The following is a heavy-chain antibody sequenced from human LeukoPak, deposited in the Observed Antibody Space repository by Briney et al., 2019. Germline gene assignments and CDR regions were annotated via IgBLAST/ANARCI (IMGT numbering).Heavy chain of an antibody. V-gene: IGHV3-30*03. Sequence: GGSLRLSCAASGFTFSSYGMHWVRQAPGKGLEWVAVISYDGSNKYYADSVKGRFTISRDNSKNTLYLQMNSLRAEDTAVYYCARQQHITMVRADAFDIWDQGTMVTVSS. CDR2: ISYDGSNK. CDR3: ARQQHITMVRADAFDI. J-gene: IGHJ3*02. CDR1: GFTFSSYG. D-gene: IGHD3-10*01.